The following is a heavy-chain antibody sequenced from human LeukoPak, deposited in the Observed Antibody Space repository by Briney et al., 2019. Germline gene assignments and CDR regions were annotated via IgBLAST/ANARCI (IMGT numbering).Heavy chain of an antibody. D-gene: IGHD6-13*01. Sequence: PGRSLRLSCAASGFTFSSYAMLWVRQAPGKGLEWVAVISYDGSNKYYADSVKGRFTISRDNSKNTLYLQMNSLRAEDTAVYYCARDTLIAAAGTAGLGYWGQGTLVTVSS. J-gene: IGHJ4*02. V-gene: IGHV3-30*04. CDR3: ARDTLIAAAGTAGLGY. CDR2: ISYDGSNK. CDR1: GFTFSSYA.